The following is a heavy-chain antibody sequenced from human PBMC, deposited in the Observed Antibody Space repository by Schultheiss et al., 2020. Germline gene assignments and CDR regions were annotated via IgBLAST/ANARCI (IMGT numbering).Heavy chain of an antibody. J-gene: IGHJ4*02. D-gene: IGHD4-17*01. CDR3: ARGWVTTQSSLDY. CDR1: GFTFSSYG. CDR2: IWYDGSNK. V-gene: IGHV3-33*01. Sequence: GGSLRLSCAASGFTFSSYGMHWVRQAPGKGLEWVAVIWYDGSNKYYADSVKGRFTISRDNSKNTLYLQMGSLRDEDMAVYYCARGWVTTQSSLDYWGQGTLVTVSA.